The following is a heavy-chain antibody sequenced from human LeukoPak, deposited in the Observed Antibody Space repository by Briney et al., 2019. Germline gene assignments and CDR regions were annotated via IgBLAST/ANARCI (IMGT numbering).Heavy chain of an antibody. CDR2: ISAYNGNT. CDR1: GYTFTSYG. CDR3: AREDIAAAGTGWFDP. J-gene: IGHJ5*02. Sequence: ASVKVSCKASGYTFTSYGISWVRQAPGQGLEWMGWISAYNGNTNYAQKFQGRVTITADESTSTAYMELSSLRSEDTAVYYCAREDIAAAGTGWFDPWGQGTLVTVSS. D-gene: IGHD6-13*01. V-gene: IGHV1-18*01.